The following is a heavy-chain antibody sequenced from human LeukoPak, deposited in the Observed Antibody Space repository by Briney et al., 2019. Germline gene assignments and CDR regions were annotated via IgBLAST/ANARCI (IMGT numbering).Heavy chain of an antibody. D-gene: IGHD3-22*01. CDR2: ISGSGGST. J-gene: IGHJ4*02. CDR3: AKGVYYDSSGPFDY. Sequence: PGGSLRLSCAASGFTFSSYATSWVRQAPGKGLEWVSAISGSGGSTYYADSVKGRFTISRDNSKNTLYLQMNSLRAEDTAVYYCAKGVYYDSSGPFDYWGQGTLVTVSS. V-gene: IGHV3-23*01. CDR1: GFTFSSYA.